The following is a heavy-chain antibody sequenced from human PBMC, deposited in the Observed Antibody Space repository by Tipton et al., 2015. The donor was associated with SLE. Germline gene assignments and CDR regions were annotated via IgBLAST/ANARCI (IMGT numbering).Heavy chain of an antibody. CDR3: ARLIVVRRGYYCGMDV. D-gene: IGHD3-22*01. CDR1: GGSFSVCY. CDR2: INQSGST. V-gene: IGHV4-34*01. J-gene: IGHJ6*02. Sequence: TLSLTCAVYGGSFSVCYWSWIRQSPGKGLAWIGEINQSGSTNYNPSLKGRVTISVDTSKNQFSLKMKSVTAAETAVYYCARLIVVRRGYYCGMDVWGQGTTVTVSS.